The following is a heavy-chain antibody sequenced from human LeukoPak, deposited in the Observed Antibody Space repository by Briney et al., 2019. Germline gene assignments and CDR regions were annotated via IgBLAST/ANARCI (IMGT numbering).Heavy chain of an antibody. V-gene: IGHV3-9*01. CDR3: AKDMGRYYYYYMDI. J-gene: IGHJ6*03. CDR2: ISWNSGSI. Sequence: PGGSLRLSCAASGFTFDDYAMHWVRQAPGKGLEWVSGISWNSGSIGYADSVKGRFTISRDNAKNSLYLQMNSLRAEDTALYYCAKDMGRYYYYYMDIWGKGTTVTVSS. CDR1: GFTFDDYA.